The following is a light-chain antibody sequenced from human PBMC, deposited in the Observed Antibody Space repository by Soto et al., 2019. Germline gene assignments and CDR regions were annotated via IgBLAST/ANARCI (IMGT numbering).Light chain of an antibody. CDR2: GAS. CDR3: QHYGSATGT. CDR1: QSVSSRS. V-gene: IGKV3-20*01. J-gene: IGKJ1*01. Sequence: ELVLTQSPGTLSSSPGKRATLSCRASQSVSSRSLAWYQQKPGKAPRLPIYGASSRADGIPDRFSGSGSGTDFTLGISRIEPEDFAVYYCQHYGSATGTFGQGTKVEIK.